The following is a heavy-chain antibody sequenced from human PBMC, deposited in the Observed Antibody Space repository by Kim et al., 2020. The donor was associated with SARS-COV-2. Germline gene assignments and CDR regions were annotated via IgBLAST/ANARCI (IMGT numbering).Heavy chain of an antibody. V-gene: IGHV4-34*01. J-gene: IGHJ5*02. Sequence: SETLSLTCAVYGGSFSGYYWSWIRQPPGKGLEWIGEINHSGSTNYNPSLKSRVTISVDTSKNQFSLKLSSVTAADTAVIYCARASQRRGHREFDPWGQGTLVTVSS. CDR1: GGSFSGYY. D-gene: IGHD3-16*01. CDR2: INHSGST. CDR3: ARASQRRGHREFDP.